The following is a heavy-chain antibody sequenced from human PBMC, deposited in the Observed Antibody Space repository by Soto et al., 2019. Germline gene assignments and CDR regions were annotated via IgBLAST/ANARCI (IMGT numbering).Heavy chain of an antibody. V-gene: IGHV3-30*18. J-gene: IGHJ4*02. CDR3: AKGWHYGAPVLDH. D-gene: IGHD4-17*01. CDR1: GFTFSSYS. CDR2: ISYDGSNK. Sequence: XGALRLARAVAGFTFSSYSMHWVRQAPGKGLEWVAVISYDGSNKYYADSVKGRFTISRDNSKNTLYLQMNSLRAEDTAVYYCAKGWHYGAPVLDHWGQGTLVTVSP.